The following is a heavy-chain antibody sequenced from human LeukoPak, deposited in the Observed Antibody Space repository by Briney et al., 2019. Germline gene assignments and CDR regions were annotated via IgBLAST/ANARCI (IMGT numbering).Heavy chain of an antibody. D-gene: IGHD2-2*01. J-gene: IGHJ6*02. CDR2: IIPIFGTA. V-gene: IGHV1-69*13. CDR1: GGTFSSYA. CDR3: ARGVVPAGYYGMDV. Sequence: ASVKVSCKASGGTFSSYAIGWVRQAPGQGLEWMGGIIPIFGTANYAQKFQGRVTITADESTSTAYMELSSLRSEDTAVYYCARGVVPAGYYGMDVWGQGTTVTVSS.